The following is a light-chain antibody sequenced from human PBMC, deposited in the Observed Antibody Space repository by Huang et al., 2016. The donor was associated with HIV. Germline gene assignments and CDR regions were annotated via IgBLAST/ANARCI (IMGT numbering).Light chain of an antibody. CDR1: QSVSSN. V-gene: IGKV3-15*01. Sequence: EIVMTQSPATLSVSPGERATLSCRASQSVSSNLAWYQQKPGQAPRLLSYGASTRATGLPARFSGSGSGTEFTLTISSLQSEDFAVYYCQQNNNWPPLFTFGPGTKVDIK. CDR2: GAS. CDR3: QQNNNWPPLFT. J-gene: IGKJ3*01.